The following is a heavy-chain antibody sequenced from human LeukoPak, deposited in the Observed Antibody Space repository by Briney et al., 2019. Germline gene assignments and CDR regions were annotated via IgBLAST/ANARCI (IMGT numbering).Heavy chain of an antibody. Sequence: SGGSLRLSCAASGFTFSSYAMHWVRQAPGKGLEWVAAISYDGSNKYYADSVKGRFTISRDNSKNTLYLQMNSLRAEDTAVYYCARAPVARGSYRYYGMDVWGQGTTVTVSS. J-gene: IGHJ6*02. D-gene: IGHD1-26*01. V-gene: IGHV3-30-3*01. CDR3: ARAPVARGSYRYYGMDV. CDR1: GFTFSSYA. CDR2: ISYDGSNK.